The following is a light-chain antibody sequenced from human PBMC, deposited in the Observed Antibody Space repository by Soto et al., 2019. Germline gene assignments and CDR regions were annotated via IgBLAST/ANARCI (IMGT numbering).Light chain of an antibody. Sequence: IVLTHSPGTLSFSPWQRATLSSSSSQSVSSSYLAWYQQKSGQAPRLLIYGASSRATGIPDRFSGSGSGTDFTLTISRLEPEDFAVYYCQQYGSSRWTFGQGTKVDI. J-gene: IGKJ1*01. CDR3: QQYGSSRWT. CDR1: QSVSSSY. CDR2: GAS. V-gene: IGKV3-20*01.